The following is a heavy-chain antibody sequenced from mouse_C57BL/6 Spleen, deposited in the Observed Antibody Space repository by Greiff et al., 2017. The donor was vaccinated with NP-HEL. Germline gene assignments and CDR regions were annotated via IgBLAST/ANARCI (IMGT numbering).Heavy chain of an antibody. J-gene: IGHJ1*03. Sequence: QVQLQQPGAELVRPGTSVKLSCKASGYTFTSYWLHWVKQRPGQGLEWIGVIDPSDSYTNYNQKFKGKATLTVDTSSSTAYMQLSSLTSEDAADYDSARGDGYYGYVDVWGTGTTGTVSS. V-gene: IGHV1-59*01. CDR1: GYTFTSYW. CDR2: IDPSDSYT. D-gene: IGHD2-3*01. CDR3: ARGDGYYGYVDV.